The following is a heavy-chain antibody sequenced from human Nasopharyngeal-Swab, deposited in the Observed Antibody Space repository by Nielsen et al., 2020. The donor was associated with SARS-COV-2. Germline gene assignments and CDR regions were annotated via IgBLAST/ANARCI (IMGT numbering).Heavy chain of an antibody. CDR3: ASAVTGPLY. V-gene: IGHV3-53*01. J-gene: IGHJ1*01. CDR2: IYSSGSI. CDR1: GFNVSNNY. Sequence: GESLKISCAASGFNVSNNYMTWVRQVPGKGLEWVSIIYSSGSIYHADSMKGRFIISRDTSKNTLSLRMNSLRVEDTAVYYCASAVTGPLYWGQGTLVTVSS. D-gene: IGHD4-11*01.